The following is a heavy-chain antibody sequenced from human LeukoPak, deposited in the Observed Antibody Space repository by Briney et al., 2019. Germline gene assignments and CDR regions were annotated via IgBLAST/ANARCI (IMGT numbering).Heavy chain of an antibody. V-gene: IGHV3-23*01. CDR1: GFTLSSYA. CDR2: IIGSGGST. J-gene: IGHJ5*02. D-gene: IGHD4-17*01. CDR3: AKDLGPYYGDSGYNWFDP. Sequence: GGSLRLSCAASGFTLSSYAMSWVRQAPGKGLEWVAAIIGSGGSTYYADSVTGRLTISRDDAKHTLYLQMNSLRAEDTAVHYCAKDLGPYYGDSGYNWFDPWGQGTLVTVSS.